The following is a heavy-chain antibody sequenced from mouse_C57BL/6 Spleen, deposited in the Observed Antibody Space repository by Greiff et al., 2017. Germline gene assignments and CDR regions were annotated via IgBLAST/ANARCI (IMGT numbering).Heavy chain of an antibody. J-gene: IGHJ1*03. CDR1: GFTFSSYT. Sequence: EVKLMESGGGLVKPGGSLKLSCAASGFTFSSYTMSWVRQTPETRPAWVATISGGGGNTYYPDSVECRFTISRDNAKNTLYLQRSSLRSEDTALYSCARRYYGSSYGYFDVWGTGTTVTVSS. CDR2: ISGGGGNT. D-gene: IGHD1-1*01. CDR3: ARRYYGSSYGYFDV. V-gene: IGHV5-9*01.